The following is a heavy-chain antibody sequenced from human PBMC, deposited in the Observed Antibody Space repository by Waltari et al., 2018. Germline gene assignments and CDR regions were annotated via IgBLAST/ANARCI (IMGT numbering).Heavy chain of an antibody. J-gene: IGHJ2*01. D-gene: IGHD3-22*01. Sequence: QVHLQESGPGLVKPSEILSLSCTVSGGSVDRLYWSWLRQSPGRGLEWSGFVYYTGRTDYNPALGSRGTSSMDTSRSQFSLRLTSVTAADTAVYYCARNYDTNGRYRIPYWSFDLWGPGTLVSVSS. CDR1: GGSVDRLY. V-gene: IGHV4-59*02. CDR3: ARNYDTNGRYRIPYWSFDL. CDR2: VYYTGRT.